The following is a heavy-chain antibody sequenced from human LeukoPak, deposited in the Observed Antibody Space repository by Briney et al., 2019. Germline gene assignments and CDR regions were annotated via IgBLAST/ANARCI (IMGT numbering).Heavy chain of an antibody. CDR2: IYYDGST. CDR3: ARGPRFGELLWHWFDP. Sequence: SETLSLTCTVSGGSISSSSYYWGWIRQPPGKGLEWIGSIYYDGSTYYNPSLKSRVTISVDKSKNQFSLKLRSVTAADTAVYYCARGPRFGELLWHWFDPWGQGTLVTVSS. V-gene: IGHV4-39*07. D-gene: IGHD3-10*01. CDR1: GGSISSSSYY. J-gene: IGHJ5*02.